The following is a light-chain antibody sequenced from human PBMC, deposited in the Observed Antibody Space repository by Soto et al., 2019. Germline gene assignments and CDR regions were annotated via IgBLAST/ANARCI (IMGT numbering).Light chain of an antibody. V-gene: IGLV1-40*01. CDR1: SSDIGAGYD. CDR3: QSYDSSLSGSGV. Sequence: QSVLTQPPSVSGAPGQRVTISCTGSSSDIGAGYDVHWYQQLPGAAPKLLIYGNTNRPSGVPDRFSGSKSGTSASLAITGLQAEDEAHDYCQSYDSSLSGSGVFGTGTKLTVL. CDR2: GNT. J-gene: IGLJ1*01.